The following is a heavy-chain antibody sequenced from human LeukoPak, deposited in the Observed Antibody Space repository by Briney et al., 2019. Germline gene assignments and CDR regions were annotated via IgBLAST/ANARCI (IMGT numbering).Heavy chain of an antibody. Sequence: PGGSLRLSCVASGLTFSTYWMYWVRQAPGKGLVWVSRINTDASSTTYADSVKGGFTTSRDNAKNTLYLQMNSLRAEDTAVYYCARDRGTYGVLNYWGQGTLVSVSS. V-gene: IGHV3-74*01. J-gene: IGHJ4*02. CDR3: ARDRGTYGVLNY. CDR1: GLTFSTYW. CDR2: INTDASST. D-gene: IGHD3-3*01.